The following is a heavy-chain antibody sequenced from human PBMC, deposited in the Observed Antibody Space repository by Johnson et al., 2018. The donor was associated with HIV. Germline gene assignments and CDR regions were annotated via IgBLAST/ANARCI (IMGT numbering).Heavy chain of an antibody. J-gene: IGHJ3*02. CDR2: IYSGRST. D-gene: IGHD6-6*01. CDR3: TTDLSIAALVWSLDAFDI. Sequence: VQLVESGGGLIQPGGSLRLSCAASGFTVSSNYMTWVRQAPGKGLEWVSVIYSGRSTYYADSVKGRFTISRDNSKNTLYLQMNSLKTEDTAVYYCTTDLSIAALVWSLDAFDIWGQGTMVTVSS. CDR1: GFTVSSNY. V-gene: IGHV3-53*01.